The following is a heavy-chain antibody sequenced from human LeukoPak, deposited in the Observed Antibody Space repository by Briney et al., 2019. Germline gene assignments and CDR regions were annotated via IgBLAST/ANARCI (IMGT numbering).Heavy chain of an antibody. J-gene: IGHJ4*02. CDR2: IWYDGSNK. CDR3: ARQQGSSSSWYTYYFDY. V-gene: IGHV3-33*01. D-gene: IGHD6-13*01. Sequence: PGGSLRLSCAASGFTFSSYGMHWVRQAPGKGLEWVAVIWYDGSNKHYADSVKGRFTISRDNSKNTLYLQMNSLRAEDTAVYYCARQQGSSSSWYTYYFDYWGQGTLVTVSS. CDR1: GFTFSSYG.